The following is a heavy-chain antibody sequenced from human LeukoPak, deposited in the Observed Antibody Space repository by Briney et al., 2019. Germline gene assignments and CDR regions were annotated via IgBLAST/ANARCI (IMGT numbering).Heavy chain of an antibody. J-gene: IGHJ3*02. CDR3: ARPYRSDYVAPRDAFEI. Sequence: GASVKVSCKASGYTFTSYGISWVRQAPGQGLEWMGWISAYNGNTNYAQKLQGRVTMTTDTSTSTAYMKLRSLRSDDTAVYYCARPYRSDYVAPRDAFEIWGQGTMVTVSS. D-gene: IGHD4-17*01. V-gene: IGHV1-18*01. CDR2: ISAYNGNT. CDR1: GYTFTSYG.